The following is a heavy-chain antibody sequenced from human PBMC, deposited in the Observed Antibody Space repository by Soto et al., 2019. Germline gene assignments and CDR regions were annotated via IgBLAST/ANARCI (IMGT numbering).Heavy chain of an antibody. CDR3: ARGTLQTRGYSGYDDAFDI. J-gene: IGHJ3*02. CDR1: GYTFTSYA. CDR2: INAGNGNT. D-gene: IGHD5-12*01. Sequence: ASVKVSCKASGYTFTSYAMHWVRQAPGQRLEWMGWINAGNGNTKYSQKFQGRVTITRDTSASTAYMELSSLRSEDTAVYYCARGTLQTRGYSGYDDAFDIWGQGTMVTVSS. V-gene: IGHV1-3*01.